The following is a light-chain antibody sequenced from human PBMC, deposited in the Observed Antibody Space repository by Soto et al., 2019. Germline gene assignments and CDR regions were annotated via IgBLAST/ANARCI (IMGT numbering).Light chain of an antibody. Sequence: EIVMTQSPATLSVSPGERATLSCRAGQNIHTNLAWYQQKPGQAPRLLFYGASTRATGIPARFSGSGSGTEFTLTISSLQSEDFAVYYCQQYKNWPPVTFGQGTRLEIK. J-gene: IGKJ5*01. CDR1: QNIHTN. CDR3: QQYKNWPPVT. CDR2: GAS. V-gene: IGKV3-15*01.